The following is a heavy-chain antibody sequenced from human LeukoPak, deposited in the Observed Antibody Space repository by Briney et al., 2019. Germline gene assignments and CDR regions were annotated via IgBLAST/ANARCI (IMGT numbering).Heavy chain of an antibody. CDR1: GFTFSNYW. Sequence: GGSLRLSCAASGFTFSNYWVHWVRQAPGKGLVWVSRINRDGIITKYADSVKGRFTVSRDNAKDTLNLQMNSLRAEDTAVYYCARDKKSGESSEIDYWGQGTLVTVSS. V-gene: IGHV3-74*03. CDR2: INRDGIIT. CDR3: ARDKKSGESSEIDY. J-gene: IGHJ4*02. D-gene: IGHD3-10*01.